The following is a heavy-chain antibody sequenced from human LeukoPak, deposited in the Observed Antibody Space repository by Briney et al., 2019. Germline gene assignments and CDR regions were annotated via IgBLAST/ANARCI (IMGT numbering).Heavy chain of an antibody. J-gene: IGHJ4*02. CDR1: GGTFSSYA. D-gene: IGHD3-22*01. CDR2: IIPIFGTA. Sequence: SVKVSCKASGGTFSSYAISWVRQAPGRGLEWMGGIIPIFGTANYAQKFQGRVTITADESTSTAYMELSSLRSEDTAVYYCARHNYYDSSGYSRYWGQGTLVTVSS. CDR3: ARHNYYDSSGYSRY. V-gene: IGHV1-69*13.